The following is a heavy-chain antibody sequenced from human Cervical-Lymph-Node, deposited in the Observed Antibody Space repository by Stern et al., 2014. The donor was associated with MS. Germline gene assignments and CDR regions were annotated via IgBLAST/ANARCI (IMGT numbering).Heavy chain of an antibody. D-gene: IGHD6-25*01. V-gene: IGHV5-51*01. CDR1: GYYFTTYW. Sequence: VQLVESGAEVKKPGESLKISCKASGYYFTTYWIGWVRQTPGKGLEWMGNIYPGDYGTKYGPSFQGQVTMSVDASTRTAFLHIYSLKASDTAIYYCTRHSAAAFDSWGQGTLVTV. J-gene: IGHJ4*02. CDR3: TRHSAAAFDS. CDR2: IYPGDYGT.